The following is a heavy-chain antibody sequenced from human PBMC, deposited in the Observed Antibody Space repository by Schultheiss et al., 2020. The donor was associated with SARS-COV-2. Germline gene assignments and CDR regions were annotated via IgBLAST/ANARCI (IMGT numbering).Heavy chain of an antibody. J-gene: IGHJ2*01. D-gene: IGHD5-12*01. V-gene: IGHV4-34*01. Sequence: SETLSLTCAVYGGSFSGYYWSWIRQPPGKGLEWIGYIYHSGSTNYNASLKSRVTTSVDTSKNQFSLKLSSVTAADTAVYYCARGVSSGYYFDLWGRGTLVTVSS. CDR2: IYHSGST. CDR1: GGSFSGYY. CDR3: ARGVSSGYYFDL.